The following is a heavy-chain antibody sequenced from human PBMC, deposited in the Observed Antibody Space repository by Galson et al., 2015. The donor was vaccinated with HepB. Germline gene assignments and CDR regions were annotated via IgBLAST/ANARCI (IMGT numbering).Heavy chain of an antibody. J-gene: IGHJ4*02. V-gene: IGHV3-9*01. CDR1: GFNFDDYA. CDR2: ISWDSHRV. D-gene: IGHD6-6*01. Sequence: CAASGFNFDDYAMYWVRQAPGKGLEWVAGISWDSHRVAYADSLKGRLAISRDNAKNFLYLQMLNLRAEDTAVYYCAKAVMPYSSSSLDRWGQGTLVAVSS. CDR3: AKAVMPYSSSSLDR.